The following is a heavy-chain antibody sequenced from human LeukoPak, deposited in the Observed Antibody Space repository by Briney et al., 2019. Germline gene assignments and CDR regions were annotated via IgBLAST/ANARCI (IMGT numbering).Heavy chain of an antibody. CDR3: ATPSSGYYYVPPSY. CDR1: GYTCTDYY. Sequence: GASLKVSCKASGYTCTDYYMHWVRQAPGQGLEWMGWINPNSGGTEYAQKFQGRVTLTRDTSLSTAYMELTRLRSDDTAVYYCATPSSGYYYVPPSYWGQGTLVTVSS. D-gene: IGHD3-22*01. CDR2: INPNSGGT. J-gene: IGHJ4*02. V-gene: IGHV1-2*02.